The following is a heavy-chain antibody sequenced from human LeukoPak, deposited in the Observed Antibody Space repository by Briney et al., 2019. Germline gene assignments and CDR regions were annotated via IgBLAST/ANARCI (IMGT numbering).Heavy chain of an antibody. J-gene: IGHJ4*02. CDR3: ARGVNSSPARNFDY. CDR1: GYSISTGYY. V-gene: IGHV4-38-2*02. D-gene: IGHD6-13*01. CDR2: INHSGST. Sequence: PSETLSLTCTVSGYSISTGYYWDWIRQPPGKGLEWIGEINHSGSTNYNPSLKSRVTISVDTSKNQFSLKLSSVTAADTAVYYCARGVNSSPARNFDYWGQGTLVTVSS.